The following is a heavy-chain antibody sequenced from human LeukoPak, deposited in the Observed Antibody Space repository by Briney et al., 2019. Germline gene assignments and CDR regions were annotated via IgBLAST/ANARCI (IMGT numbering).Heavy chain of an antibody. J-gene: IGHJ3*02. D-gene: IGHD4-17*01. V-gene: IGHV1-8*03. CDR3: ARSYYGDDAFDI. Sequence: ASVKVSCKASGYTFTSYDINWVRQATGQGLEWMGWMNPNSGNTGYAQKFQGRVTITRNTSISTAYMELSSLRSEDTAVYYCARSYYGDDAFDIWGQGTMVTVSS. CDR2: MNPNSGNT. CDR1: GYTFTSYD.